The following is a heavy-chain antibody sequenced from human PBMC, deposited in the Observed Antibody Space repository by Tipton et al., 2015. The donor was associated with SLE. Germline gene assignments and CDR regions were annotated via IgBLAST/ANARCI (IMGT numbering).Heavy chain of an antibody. V-gene: IGHV4-31*03. CDR3: ARHLGVIVAFEV. CDR2: LYYSGST. Sequence: TLSLTCTVSGVSISSGGHYWSWLRQLPGKGLEWIGYLYYSGSTEYNPSLKSRVTISIDSSKSQLSLNLRSVTAADTAVYYCARHLGVIVAFEVWGQGTVLTVSS. J-gene: IGHJ3*01. D-gene: IGHD3-10*01. CDR1: GVSISSGGHY.